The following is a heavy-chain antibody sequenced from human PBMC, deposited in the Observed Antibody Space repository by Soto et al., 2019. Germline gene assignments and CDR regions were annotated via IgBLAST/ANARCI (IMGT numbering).Heavy chain of an antibody. J-gene: IGHJ3*02. Sequence: EVQLVESGGGLVQPGGSLRLSCAASGFTVSSNYMSWVRQAPGKGLEWVSVIYSGGSTYYADSVKGRFTISRDNSKNTLYLQMNSLRAEDTAVYYCARYHYCDSRDAFDIWGQGTMVTVSS. CDR2: IYSGGST. CDR1: GFTVSSNY. CDR3: ARYHYCDSRDAFDI. V-gene: IGHV3-66*01. D-gene: IGHD4-17*01.